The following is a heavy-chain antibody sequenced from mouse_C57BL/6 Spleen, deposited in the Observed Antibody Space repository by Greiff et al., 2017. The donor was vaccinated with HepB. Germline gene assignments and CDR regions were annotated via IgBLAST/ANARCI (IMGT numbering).Heavy chain of an antibody. CDR2: ISSGGDYI. CDR3: TRHRGYFDY. J-gene: IGHJ2*01. V-gene: IGHV5-9-1*02. CDR1: GFTFSSYA. Sequence: EVQRVESGAGLVKPGGSLKLSCAASGFTFSSYAMSWVRQTPEKRLEWVAYISSGGDYIYYADTVKGRFTISRDNARNTLYLQMSSLKSEDTAMYYCTRHRGYFDYWGQGTTLTVSS.